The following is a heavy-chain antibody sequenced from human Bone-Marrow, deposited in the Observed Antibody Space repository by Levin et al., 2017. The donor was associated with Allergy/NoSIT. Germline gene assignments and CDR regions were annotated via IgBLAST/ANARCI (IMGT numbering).Heavy chain of an antibody. V-gene: IGHV1-3*01. J-gene: IGHJ4*02. CDR1: GYTFTSYA. Sequence: ASVKVSCKASGYTFTSYAMHWVRQAPGQRLEWMGWINAGNGNTKYSQKFQGRVTITRDTSASTAYMELSSLRSEDTAVYYCARRRDSSGYLGYWGQGTLVTVSS. CDR3: ARRRDSSGYLGY. CDR2: INAGNGNT. D-gene: IGHD3-22*01.